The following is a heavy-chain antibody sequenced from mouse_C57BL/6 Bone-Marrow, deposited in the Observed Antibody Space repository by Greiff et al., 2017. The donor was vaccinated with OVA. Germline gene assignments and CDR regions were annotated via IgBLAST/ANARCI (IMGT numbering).Heavy chain of an antibody. J-gene: IGHJ1*03. D-gene: IGHD6-1*01. V-gene: IGHV1-39*01. CDR3: ARRTKAGKGYFDV. CDR2: INPNYGST. Sequence: VQLQQPGTELVKPGASVKLSCKASGYSFTDYNMNWVKQSNGKSLEWIGVINPNYGSTSYNQKFKGKATLTVDQSSSTAYMQLNSLTSEDSAVYYCARRTKAGKGYFDVWGTGTTVTVSS. CDR1: GYSFTDYN.